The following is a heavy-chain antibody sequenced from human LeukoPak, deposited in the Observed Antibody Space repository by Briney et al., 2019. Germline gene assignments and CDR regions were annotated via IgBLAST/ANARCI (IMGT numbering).Heavy chain of an antibody. Sequence: PSETLSLTCAVYGGSFSGYYWSWIRQPPGKGLEWIGEINHSGSTNYNPSLKSRVTMSVDTSKNQFSLKLSSVTAADTAVYYCVVTRASADYWGQGTLVTVSS. CDR3: VVTRASADY. V-gene: IGHV4-34*01. D-gene: IGHD4-11*01. CDR1: GGSFSGYY. J-gene: IGHJ4*02. CDR2: INHSGST.